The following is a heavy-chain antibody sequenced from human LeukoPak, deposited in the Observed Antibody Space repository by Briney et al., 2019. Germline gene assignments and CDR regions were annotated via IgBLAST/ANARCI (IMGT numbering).Heavy chain of an antibody. Sequence: PGGSLRLSCAASGFTFSSYAMSWVRQAPGKGLEWVSAISGSGGSTYYADSVKGRFTITRDNSKNTLYLQMNSLRAEDTAVYYCAKDRDGSSRYAAFDIWGQGTMVTVSS. J-gene: IGHJ3*02. CDR3: AKDRDGSSRYAAFDI. CDR2: ISGSGGST. V-gene: IGHV3-23*01. CDR1: GFTFSSYA. D-gene: IGHD6-13*01.